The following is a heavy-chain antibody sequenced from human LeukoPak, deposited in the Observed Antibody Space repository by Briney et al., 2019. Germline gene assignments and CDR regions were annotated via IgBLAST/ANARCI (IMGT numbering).Heavy chain of an antibody. J-gene: IGHJ4*02. Sequence: ASVKVSCKASGYTFTSYHIDWVRQAPGQGPEWMGWMNAESGHTGYAQNLEGRVTMTRDTSTNTAYMELRSLRSEDTAVYYCARSIPTSSGWYYFDYWGQGTLVTVSS. CDR3: ARSIPTSSGWYYFDY. D-gene: IGHD6-19*01. CDR1: GYTFTSYH. CDR2: MNAESGHT. V-gene: IGHV1-8*01.